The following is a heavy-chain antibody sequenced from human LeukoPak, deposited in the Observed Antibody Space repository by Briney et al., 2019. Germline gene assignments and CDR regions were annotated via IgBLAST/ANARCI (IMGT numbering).Heavy chain of an antibody. D-gene: IGHD1-1*01. J-gene: IGHJ6*03. CDR2: IYYSGST. V-gene: IGHV4-39*07. Sequence: SETLSLTCTVSGYSISSSSYYWGWIRQPPGKGLEWIGSIYYSGSTYYNPSLKSRVTISVDTSKNQFSLKLSSVTAADTAVYYCARECNWNVDCMDVWGKGTTVTVSS. CDR3: ARECNWNVDCMDV. CDR1: GYSISSSSYY.